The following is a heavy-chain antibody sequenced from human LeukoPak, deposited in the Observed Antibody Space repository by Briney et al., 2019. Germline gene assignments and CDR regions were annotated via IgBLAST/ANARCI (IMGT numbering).Heavy chain of an antibody. V-gene: IGHV3-7*03. Sequence: GGSLRLSCAASGFTFSIYWMSWFRQAPGKGLEWVANIKQDGSERYYVDSVKGRFTLSRDNAKNSLYLQMNSLRAEDTAVYYCARDRWSYDPQGGFDCWGQGTLVTVSS. CDR2: IKQDGSER. J-gene: IGHJ4*02. CDR3: ARDRWSYDPQGGFDC. D-gene: IGHD3-22*01. CDR1: GFTFSIYW.